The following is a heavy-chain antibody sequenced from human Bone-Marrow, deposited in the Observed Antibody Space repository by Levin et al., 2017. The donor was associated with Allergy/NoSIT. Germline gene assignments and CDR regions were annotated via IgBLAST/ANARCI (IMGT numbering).Heavy chain of an antibody. J-gene: IGHJ6*02. V-gene: IGHV3-21*01. CDR2: ISAGGNYI. CDR3: ASWAMYHYDRSAFDYFYYAMDV. Sequence: LSLTCAASGILFSSYDMNWVRQAPGKGLEWVSSISAGGNYIYYAVSVKGRFTISRDNAKNSLFLQMNSLRAEDTAVYYCASWAMYHYDRSAFDYFYYAMDVWGQGTTVTVSS. CDR1: GILFSSYD. D-gene: IGHD3-22*01.